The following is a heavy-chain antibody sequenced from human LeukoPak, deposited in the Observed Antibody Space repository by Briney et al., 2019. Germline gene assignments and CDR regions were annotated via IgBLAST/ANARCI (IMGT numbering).Heavy chain of an antibody. V-gene: IGHV4-59*01. D-gene: IGHD4-11*01. CDR3: AREHYSKFDY. CDR1: GGSISGFY. Sequence: SETLSLTCTVSGGSISGFYWSWIRQPPGKGLEWIGYIYYSGSIAYNPSLKSRVTISVDTSKNQFSLRLTSVTAADTAVYYCAREHYSKFDYWGQGTLVTVSS. J-gene: IGHJ4*02. CDR2: IYYSGSI.